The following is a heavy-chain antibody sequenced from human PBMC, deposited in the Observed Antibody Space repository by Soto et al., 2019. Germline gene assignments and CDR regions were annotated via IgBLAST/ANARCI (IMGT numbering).Heavy chain of an antibody. J-gene: IGHJ4*02. D-gene: IGHD1-26*01. CDR2: IYYSGST. CDR3: ARRYGSAIDY. Sequence: SETLSLTCTVSGGSISSYYWSWIRQPPGKGLEWIGCIYYSGSTNYNPSLKSRITISVDTSKNQFSLKLSSVTAADTDVYYCARRYGSAIDYWGQETLVTVSS. V-gene: IGHV4-59*08. CDR1: GGSISSYY.